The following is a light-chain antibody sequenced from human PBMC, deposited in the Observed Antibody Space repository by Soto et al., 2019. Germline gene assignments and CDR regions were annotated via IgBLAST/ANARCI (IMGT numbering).Light chain of an antibody. V-gene: IGLV2-14*03. CDR3: SSYTSVNLYV. Sequence: QSVLTQPASVSGSPGQSISISCTGTRSDVGGYKHVSWYQQHPGKVPRLIIFDVSSRPSGVSHRFSGSKSGDTASLTISGLQAEDEADYYCSSYTSVNLYVFGTGTKLTV. J-gene: IGLJ1*01. CDR2: DVS. CDR1: RSDVGGYKH.